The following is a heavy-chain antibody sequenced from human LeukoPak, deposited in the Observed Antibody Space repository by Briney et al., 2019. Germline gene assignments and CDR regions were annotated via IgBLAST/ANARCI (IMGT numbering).Heavy chain of an antibody. CDR1: GFTFSSYS. J-gene: IGHJ1*01. V-gene: IGHV3-21*01. CDR3: ATPAAGPGAEYSLY. D-gene: IGHD6-13*01. Sequence: GASLRLSCAASGFTFSSYSMNWVRQAPGKGLKWVSSIDFTSRYIYNADSVKGRFTTSRDNAKNSLDLQMNSLKVEDTAVYYCATPAAGPGAEYSLYWGQGTLVIVSS. CDR2: IDFTSRYI.